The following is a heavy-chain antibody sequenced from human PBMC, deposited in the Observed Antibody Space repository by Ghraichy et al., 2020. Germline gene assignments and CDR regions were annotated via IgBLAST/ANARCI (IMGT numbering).Heavy chain of an antibody. J-gene: IGHJ6*02. D-gene: IGHD5-12*01. Sequence: GGSLRLSCAASGFTFSSYSMNWVRQAPGKGLEWVSSISSSSSYIYYADSVKGRFTISRDNAKNSLYLQMNSLRAEDTAVYYCARDIADIVATILIGDYYYYGMDVWGQGTTVTVSS. CDR1: GFTFSSYS. V-gene: IGHV3-21*01. CDR3: ARDIADIVATILIGDYYYYGMDV. CDR2: ISSSSSYI.